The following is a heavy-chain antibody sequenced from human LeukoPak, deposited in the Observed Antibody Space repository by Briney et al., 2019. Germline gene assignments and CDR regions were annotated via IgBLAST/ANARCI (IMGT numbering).Heavy chain of an antibody. CDR3: ANLHLRH. Sequence: GGSLRLSCVASGFTFSNYWMHWVRQAPGKGLVWVSRIDTDGSSTSYADSVKGRFTISRDNTKNTLFLQMNSLSAEDTAVYYCANLHLRHWGQGTLVTVSS. D-gene: IGHD3-16*01. CDR2: IDTDGSST. V-gene: IGHV3-74*01. J-gene: IGHJ4*02. CDR1: GFTFSNYW.